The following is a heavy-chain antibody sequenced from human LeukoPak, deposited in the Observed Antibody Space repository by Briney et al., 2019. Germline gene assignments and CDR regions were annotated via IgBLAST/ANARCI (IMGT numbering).Heavy chain of an antibody. CDR2: ISGSGGST. CDR1: GLTFSSYA. D-gene: IGHD6-19*01. V-gene: IGHV3-23*01. CDR3: AKSKVAGTFDY. J-gene: IGHJ4*02. Sequence: GGSLRLSCVASGLTFSSYAMSWVRQAPGKGLQWVSAISGSGGSTYYADSVKGRFTISRDNSKNTLYLQMNSLRAEDTAVYYCAKSKVAGTFDYWGQGTLVTVSS.